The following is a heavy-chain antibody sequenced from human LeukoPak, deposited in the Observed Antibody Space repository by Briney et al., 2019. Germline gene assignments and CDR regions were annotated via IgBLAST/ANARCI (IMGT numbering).Heavy chain of an antibody. CDR1: GYTFTSYG. CDR3: AREGRNYYGMDV. D-gene: IGHD2/OR15-2a*01. Sequence: ASVKVSCKASGYTFTSYGSSWVRQAPGQGLEWMGWVSAYNGNTNYAQKLQGRVTMTADTSTSTAYMELRSLRSDDTAVYYCAREGRNYYGMDVWGQGTTVTVSS. V-gene: IGHV1-18*01. J-gene: IGHJ6*02. CDR2: VSAYNGNT.